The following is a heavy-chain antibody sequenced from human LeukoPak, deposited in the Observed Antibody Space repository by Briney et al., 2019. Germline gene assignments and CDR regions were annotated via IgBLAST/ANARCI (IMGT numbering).Heavy chain of an antibody. Sequence: PGVSLRLSCAASGFTFNNYGMNWVRQAPGKGLEWVSAISGSGGGTYYADSVKGRFTISRDNSKNTLYLQMNSLRAEDTAIYYCAKVNLAWFDPWGQGTLVTVSS. V-gene: IGHV3-23*01. CDR3: AKVNLAWFDP. J-gene: IGHJ5*02. CDR1: GFTFNNYG. CDR2: ISGSGGGT. D-gene: IGHD1-14*01.